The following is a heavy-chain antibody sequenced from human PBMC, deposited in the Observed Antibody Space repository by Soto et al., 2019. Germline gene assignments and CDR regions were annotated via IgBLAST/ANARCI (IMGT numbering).Heavy chain of an antibody. CDR3: AKVSRKGSAIAFDS. J-gene: IGHJ4*02. Sequence: QVQLVQSGAELKKPGASVKVSCKASGYTFSNYDMNWVRQATGQGPEWIGWVNPNNGDTGYAQKLQGRVTLTTDISTTTAYMELTSLRSEDTDIYYCAKVSRKGSAIAFDSWGQGTLITVSS. D-gene: IGHD3-10*01. V-gene: IGHV1-8*01. CDR1: GYTFSNYD. CDR2: VNPNNGDT.